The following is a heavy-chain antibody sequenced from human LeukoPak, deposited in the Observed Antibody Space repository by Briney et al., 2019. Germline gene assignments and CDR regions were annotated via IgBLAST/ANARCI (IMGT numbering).Heavy chain of an antibody. CDR1: GVSISGNY. J-gene: IGHJ5*02. Sequence: SETLSLTCTVSGVSISGNYWSWIRQTPGKGLEWIGYIHYSGTTNYNPSLKSRVTISLDTSKKQFPLNVRSVTAADTAVYYCARDVSSLNNWFDPWGQGTLVTVSS. CDR2: IHYSGTT. CDR3: ARDVSSLNNWFDP. V-gene: IGHV4-59*01. D-gene: IGHD2-8*01.